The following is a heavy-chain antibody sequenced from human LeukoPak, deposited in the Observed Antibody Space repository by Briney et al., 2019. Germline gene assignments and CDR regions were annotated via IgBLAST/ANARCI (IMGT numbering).Heavy chain of an antibody. CDR1: GGSLSSGGYY. CDR2: IYYSGST. CDR3: ARAYYYDSSGFSNYDAFDI. J-gene: IGHJ3*02. Sequence: SETLSLTCTVSGGSLSSGGYYCSWLRQHPGRGLEWFGYIYYSGSTYYNPSLKSRVTISVDTSKNQVSLKLSSVIAADRAVYYCARAYYYDSSGFSNYDAFDIWGQGTMVTVSS. V-gene: IGHV4-31*03. D-gene: IGHD3-22*01.